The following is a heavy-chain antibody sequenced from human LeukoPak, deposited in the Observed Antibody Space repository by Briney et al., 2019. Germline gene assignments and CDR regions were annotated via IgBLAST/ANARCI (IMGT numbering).Heavy chain of an antibody. D-gene: IGHD6-6*01. J-gene: IGHJ4*02. Sequence: SETLSLTCTVSGGSISSGGYYWSWIRQHPGKGLEWIGYIYYSGSTYYNPSLKSRVTISVDTSKNQFSLKLSSVTAADTAVYYCARDRSLGLFDCWGQGTLVTVSS. CDR2: IYYSGST. CDR3: ARDRSLGLFDC. V-gene: IGHV4-31*03. CDR1: GGSISSGGYY.